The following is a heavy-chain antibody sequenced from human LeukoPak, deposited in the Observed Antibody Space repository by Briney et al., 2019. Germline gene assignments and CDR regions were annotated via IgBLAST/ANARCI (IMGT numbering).Heavy chain of an antibody. Sequence: GGSLRLSCAASGFTFSSYGMHWVRQAPGKGLEWVAVISYDGSNKYYADSVKGRFTISRDNSKNTLYLQMNSLRAEDTAVYYCARDCLLIGGSCSPFETTTGYYYMDVWGKGATVTVSS. D-gene: IGHD2-15*01. CDR1: GFTFSSYG. CDR2: ISYDGSNK. J-gene: IGHJ6*03. V-gene: IGHV3-30*03. CDR3: ARDCLLIGGSCSPFETTTGYYYMDV.